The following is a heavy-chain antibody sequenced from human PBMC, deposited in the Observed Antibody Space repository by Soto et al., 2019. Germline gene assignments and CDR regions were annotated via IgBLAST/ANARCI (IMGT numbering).Heavy chain of an antibody. J-gene: IGHJ5*02. Sequence: ASVKVSCKASGYTFTSYGISWVRQAPGQGLEWMGWISAYNGNTNYAQKLQGRVTMTTDTSTSTAYMELRSLRSDDTAVYYCARDGTTVTTKSKLNNWFDPWGQGTLVTVSS. CDR1: GYTFTSYG. CDR3: ARDGTTVTTKSKLNNWFDP. CDR2: ISAYNGNT. V-gene: IGHV1-18*01. D-gene: IGHD4-17*01.